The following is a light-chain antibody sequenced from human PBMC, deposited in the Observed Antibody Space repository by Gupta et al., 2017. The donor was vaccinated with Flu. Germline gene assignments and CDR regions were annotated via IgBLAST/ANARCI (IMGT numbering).Light chain of an antibody. J-gene: IGKJ2*01. Sequence: PATLSVSPGERATLSCRASQSISSNLARYQQKPGQAPRLLIFGASTRATGIPARFSGSGSGTEFTLTISSLQSEDFAIYYCQQYNKWPQTFGQGTKLEIK. CDR1: QSISSN. CDR3: QQYNKWPQT. V-gene: IGKV3-15*01. CDR2: GAS.